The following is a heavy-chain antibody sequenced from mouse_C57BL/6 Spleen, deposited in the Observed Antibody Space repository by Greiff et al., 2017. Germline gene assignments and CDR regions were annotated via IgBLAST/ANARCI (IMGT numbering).Heavy chain of an antibody. CDR2: INYDGSST. Sequence: DVQLVESEGGLVPPGSSMKLSCTASGFTFSDYYMAWVRQVPEKGLEWVANINYDGSSTYYLDSLKSRFIISRDNAKNILYLQMSSLKSEDTATYYCARALTGYWYFDVWGTGTTVTVSS. J-gene: IGHJ1*03. CDR1: GFTFSDYY. V-gene: IGHV5-16*01. CDR3: ARALTGYWYFDV. D-gene: IGHD4-1*01.